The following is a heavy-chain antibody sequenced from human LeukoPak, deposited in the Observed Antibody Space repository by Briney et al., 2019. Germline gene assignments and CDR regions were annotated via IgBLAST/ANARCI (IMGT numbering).Heavy chain of an antibody. D-gene: IGHD3-3*01. CDR1: GGSISSSSYY. Sequence: SETLSLTCTVSGGSISSSSYYWGWIRQPPGKGLEWIGSIYYSGSTYYNPSLKSRVTISVDTSKNQFSLKLSSVTAADTAVYYCARHVEIFGVVQAPHFDYWGQGTLVTVSS. V-gene: IGHV4-39*01. CDR2: IYYSGST. J-gene: IGHJ4*02. CDR3: ARHVEIFGVVQAPHFDY.